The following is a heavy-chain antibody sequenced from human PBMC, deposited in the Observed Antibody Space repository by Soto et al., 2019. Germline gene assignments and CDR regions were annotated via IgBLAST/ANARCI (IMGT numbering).Heavy chain of an antibody. CDR1: GGTFSSYA. D-gene: IGHD2-2*01. V-gene: IGHV1-69*13. Sequence: SVKVSCKASGGTFSSYAISWVRQAPGQGLEWMGGIIPIFGTANYAQKFQGRVTITADESTSTAYMELSSLRSEDTAVYYCAGANHNCSSTSCYAPAIYYYYGMDVWGQGTTVTVSS. CDR2: IIPIFGTA. J-gene: IGHJ6*02. CDR3: AGANHNCSSTSCYAPAIYYYYGMDV.